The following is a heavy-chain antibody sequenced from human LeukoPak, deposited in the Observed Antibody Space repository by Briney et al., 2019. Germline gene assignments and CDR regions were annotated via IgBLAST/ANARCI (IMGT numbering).Heavy chain of an antibody. V-gene: IGHV3-33*01. D-gene: IGHD4-23*01. CDR3: ARGRGGSYGGNSGHFDY. CDR1: GFTFSGYG. Sequence: GGSLRLSCAASGFTFSGYGMHWVRQALGKGLVWVAVIWYDGSNKYYADSVKGRFTISRDNSENTLYLQMSSLRAEDTAVYYCARGRGGSYGGNSGHFDYWGQGTLVTVSS. J-gene: IGHJ4*02. CDR2: IWYDGSNK.